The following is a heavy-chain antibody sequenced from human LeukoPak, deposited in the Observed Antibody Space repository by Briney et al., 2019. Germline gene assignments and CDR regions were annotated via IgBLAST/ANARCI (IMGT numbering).Heavy chain of an antibody. CDR1: GYTFTSYA. Sequence: GASVKVSCKASGYTFTSYAMHWVRQAPGQRLEWMGWINAGNGNTKYSQEFQGRVTITRDTSASTAYMELSSLRSEDMAVYYCARRGPSLGYCSGGSCYPGQTAGDAFDIWGQGTMVTVSS. CDR3: ARRGPSLGYCSGGSCYPGQTAGDAFDI. J-gene: IGHJ3*02. D-gene: IGHD2-15*01. V-gene: IGHV1-3*03. CDR2: INAGNGNT.